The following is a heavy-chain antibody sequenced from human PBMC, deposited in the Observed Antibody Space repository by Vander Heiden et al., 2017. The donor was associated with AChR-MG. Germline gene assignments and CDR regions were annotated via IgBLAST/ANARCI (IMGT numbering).Heavy chain of an antibody. Sequence: EVQLVESGGGLVKPGGSLRLSCAASGFTFSNAWMRGVRQARGEGLEWVGRIKSKTDGGTTDYAAPVKGRFTISRDDSKNTLYLQMNSLKTENTAVYYCTTYHPYGVGAYYYYYMDVWGKGTTVTVSS. V-gene: IGHV3-15*01. CDR2: IKSKTDGGTT. D-gene: IGHD4-17*01. J-gene: IGHJ6*03. CDR3: TTYHPYGVGAYYYYYMDV. CDR1: GFTFSNAW.